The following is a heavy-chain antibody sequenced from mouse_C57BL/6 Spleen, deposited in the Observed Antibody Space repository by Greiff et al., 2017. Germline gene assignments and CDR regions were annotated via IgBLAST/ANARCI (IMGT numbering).Heavy chain of an antibody. CDR1: GYAFSSSW. V-gene: IGHV1-82*01. D-gene: IGHD2-3*01. CDR3: ASGDGFRFAY. CDR2: IYPGDGDT. Sequence: VQLQHSGPELVKPGASVKISCKASGYAFSSSWMNWVKQRPGKGLEWIGRIYPGDGDTNYNGKFKGKATLTADKSSSTAYMQLSSLTSEDSAVYFCASGDGFRFAYWGQGTLVTVSA. J-gene: IGHJ3*01.